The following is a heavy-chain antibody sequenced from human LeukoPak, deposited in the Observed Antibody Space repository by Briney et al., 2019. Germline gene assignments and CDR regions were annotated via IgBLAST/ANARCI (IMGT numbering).Heavy chain of an antibody. J-gene: IGHJ4*02. D-gene: IGHD6-25*01. V-gene: IGHV4-39*01. CDR3: ARRPFSGWVGFDY. CDR2: FYYSGNT. Sequence: KPSETLSPTCTVSGGSITSSSYYWGWIRQPPGKGLEWIGTFYYSGNTYYSPSLKSRVTISVDTSKNQFSLKLSSVTAADTAVYYCARRPFSGWVGFDYWGQGALVTVSS. CDR1: GGSITSSSYY.